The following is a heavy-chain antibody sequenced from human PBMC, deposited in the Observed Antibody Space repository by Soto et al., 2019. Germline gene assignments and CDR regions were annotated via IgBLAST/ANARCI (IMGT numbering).Heavy chain of an antibody. J-gene: IGHJ3*02. V-gene: IGHV3-15*01. D-gene: IGHD1-26*01. Sequence: EVQLVESGGGLVKPGGSLRLSCAASGFTFNNAWMSWVRQAPGKGLEWVGRIISKTDGGTTDYAAPVKGRFTISRDDSKNTLYLQRNSLKTEDTAVYYCTTDLRWEGPLLIDAFDIWGQGTMVTVSS. CDR3: TTDLRWEGPLLIDAFDI. CDR1: GFTFNNAW. CDR2: IISKTDGGTT.